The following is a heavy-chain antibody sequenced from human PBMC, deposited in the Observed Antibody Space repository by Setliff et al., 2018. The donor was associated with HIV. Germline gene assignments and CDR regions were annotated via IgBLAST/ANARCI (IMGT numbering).Heavy chain of an antibody. CDR2: IFYNGRS. D-gene: IGHD3-16*01. J-gene: IGHJ3*02. CDR3: ARGNPLRWNAFAFDI. Sequence: SETLSLTCTVSGGSIRTYYWSWIRQPPGKGLEWIGYIFYNGRSNYNPSLKSRATISVDASKNRFSLKLRSVTAADTAVYYCARGNPLRWNAFAFDIWGQGTMVTVSS. V-gene: IGHV4-59*01. CDR1: GGSIRTYY.